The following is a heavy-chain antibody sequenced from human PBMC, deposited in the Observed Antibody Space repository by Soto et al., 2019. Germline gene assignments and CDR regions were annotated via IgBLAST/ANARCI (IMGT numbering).Heavy chain of an antibody. J-gene: IGHJ4*02. V-gene: IGHV3-23*01. CDR2: ISGSGGST. CDR3: AKDIHSYYDFWSGPYYLDY. D-gene: IGHD3-3*01. Sequence: GGSLRLSCAASGFTFSSYAMSWVRQAPGKGLEWVSAISGSGGSTYYADSVKGRFTISRDNSKNTLYLQMNSLRAEDTAVYYCAKDIHSYYDFWSGPYYLDYRGQGTLVTVSS. CDR1: GFTFSSYA.